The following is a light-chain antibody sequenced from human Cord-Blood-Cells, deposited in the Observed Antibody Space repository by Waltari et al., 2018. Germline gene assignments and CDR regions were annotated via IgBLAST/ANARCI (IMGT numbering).Light chain of an antibody. V-gene: IGLV2-14*01. Sequence: QSALTQPPSVSGSPGQSINISCTGTSSDVGGYKYVSWYQQHPVKAPKLMIYDVSNRPSGVSNRFSGSKSGNTASLTISGLQAEDEADYYCSSYTSSSTLVVFGGGTKLTVL. J-gene: IGLJ2*01. CDR1: SSDVGGYKY. CDR2: DVS. CDR3: SSYTSSSTLVV.